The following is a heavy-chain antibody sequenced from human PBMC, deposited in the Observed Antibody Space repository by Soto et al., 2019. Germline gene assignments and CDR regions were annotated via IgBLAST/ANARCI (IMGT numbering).Heavy chain of an antibody. CDR1: GYTFTAYS. CDR2: IVAGKGNT. V-gene: IGHV1-3*01. CDR3: ARENPPAAWSYYDD. J-gene: IGHJ4*02. Sequence: QVHLVQSGAEVKKPGASVKVSCKASGYTFTAYSIHWVRQAPGQRLEWMGWIVAGKGNTDYSQKFQGRVTITRDTSASTVYMELNNLRSEDTAVYYCARENPPAAWSYYDDWGQGTLVTVSS. D-gene: IGHD6-13*01.